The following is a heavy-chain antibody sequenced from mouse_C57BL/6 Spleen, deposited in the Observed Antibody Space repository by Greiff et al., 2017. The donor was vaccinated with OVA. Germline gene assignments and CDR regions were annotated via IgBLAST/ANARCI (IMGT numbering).Heavy chain of an antibody. D-gene: IGHD1-3*01. J-gene: IGHJ1*03. CDR2: IDPSDSYT. V-gene: IGHV1-50*01. Sequence: VQLQQPGAELVKPGASVKLSCKASGYTFTSYWMQWVQQRPGQGLEWIGEIDPSDSYTNYNQKFKGKATLTVDTSSSTAYMQLSSLTSEASAVYYCARTDYNPPFDVGGTGTTVTVSS. CDR1: GYTFTSYW. CDR3: ARTDYNPPFDV.